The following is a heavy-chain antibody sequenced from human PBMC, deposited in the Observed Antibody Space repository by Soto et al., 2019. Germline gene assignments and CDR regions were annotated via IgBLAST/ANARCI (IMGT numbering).Heavy chain of an antibody. J-gene: IGHJ6*02. CDR1: GGSISSSRYY. Sequence: SETMSLTCTVSGGSISSSRYYWGWIRQPPGKGLEWIGSIYYSGSTYYNPSLKSRVTISVDTSKNQFSLKLSSVTAADTAVYYCARRDCGGDCYSADYGMDVWGQGTTVTVSS. D-gene: IGHD2-21*02. V-gene: IGHV4-39*01. CDR2: IYYSGST. CDR3: ARRDCGGDCYSADYGMDV.